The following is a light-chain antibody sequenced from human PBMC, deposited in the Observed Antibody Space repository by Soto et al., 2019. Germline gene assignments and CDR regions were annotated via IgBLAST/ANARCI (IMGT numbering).Light chain of an antibody. V-gene: IGKV1-39*01. CDR1: QSIRTY. CDR3: QQTYSTLFT. Sequence: DIQMTQSPSSLSASVGDRVTISCRASQSIRTYLNWYQQIPGKAPKLLVYAASSLQSGVPSRFSGSGSGTDFTLTISSLQPEDFATYYCQQTYSTLFTFGPGTTVDIK. J-gene: IGKJ3*01. CDR2: AAS.